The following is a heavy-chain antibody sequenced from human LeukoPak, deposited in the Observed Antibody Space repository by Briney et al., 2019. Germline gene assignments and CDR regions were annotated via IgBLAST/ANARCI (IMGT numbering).Heavy chain of an antibody. CDR2: ISSSSTYI. V-gene: IGHV3-21*01. Sequence: GGSLRLSCAASGFSFTTYNMNWVRQAPGKGLEWVSSISSSSTYIYYTDSVKGRFTISRDNSKNSLYLQMNSLRAEDTAVYYCAKRNSGYDFYYFDYWGQGTLVTVSS. CDR1: GFSFTTYN. J-gene: IGHJ4*02. CDR3: AKRNSGYDFYYFDY. D-gene: IGHD5-12*01.